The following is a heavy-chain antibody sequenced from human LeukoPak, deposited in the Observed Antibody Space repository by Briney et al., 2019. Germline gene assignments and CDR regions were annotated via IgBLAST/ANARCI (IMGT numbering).Heavy chain of an antibody. Sequence: SSQTLSLTCTVSGGSISSGGYYWRWLRQHPGKGPEWIVYIYYSGSTYYNPSLKSRVTISVDTSKNQFSLKLSSVTAADTAVYYCARVEATYYYGSGSSDWFDPWGQGTLVTVSS. D-gene: IGHD3-10*01. V-gene: IGHV4-31*03. J-gene: IGHJ5*02. CDR3: ARVEATYYYGSGSSDWFDP. CDR2: IYYSGST. CDR1: GGSISSGGYY.